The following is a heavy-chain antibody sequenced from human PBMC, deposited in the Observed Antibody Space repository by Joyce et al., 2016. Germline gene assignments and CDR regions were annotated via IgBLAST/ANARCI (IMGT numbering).Heavy chain of an antibody. V-gene: IGHV4-39*07. J-gene: IGHJ4*02. CDR2: IYYSGST. D-gene: IGHD3-3*01. Sequence: DWIRNIYYSGSTYYNPSLKSRVTISVDTSKNQFSLKLSSVTAADTAMYYCTRDGFLEWLGDDYWGQGTLVTVSS. CDR3: TRDGFLEWLGDDY.